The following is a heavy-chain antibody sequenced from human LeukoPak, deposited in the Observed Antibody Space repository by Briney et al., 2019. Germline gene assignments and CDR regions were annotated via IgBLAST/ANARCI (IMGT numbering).Heavy chain of an antibody. CDR1: GGTFCSYA. V-gene: IGHV1-69*01. Sequence: EASVKVSCKASGGTFCSYAISWVRQAPGQGLEWMGGIIPIFGTANYAQKFQGRVTITADESTSTAYMELSSLRSEDTAVYYCARGWRGVVPAAISYYGMDVWGKGTTVTVSS. J-gene: IGHJ6*04. CDR3: ARGWRGVVPAAISYYGMDV. CDR2: IIPIFGTA. D-gene: IGHD2-2*01.